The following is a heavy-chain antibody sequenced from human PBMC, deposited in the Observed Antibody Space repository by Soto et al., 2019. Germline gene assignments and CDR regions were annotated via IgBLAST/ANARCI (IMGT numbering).Heavy chain of an antibody. D-gene: IGHD6-25*01. CDR2: IYYSGST. CDR1: GGSISSDY. J-gene: IGHJ5*02. Sequence: SETLCLTSTGSGGSISSDYWSWIREPPGKGLEWIGYIYYSGSTNYNPSLKSRVTISVDTSKNQFSLKLSSVTAADTAVYYCARPHGGSSGWDNWFDPWGQGTLVTVS. CDR3: ARPHGGSSGWDNWFDP. V-gene: IGHV4-59*01.